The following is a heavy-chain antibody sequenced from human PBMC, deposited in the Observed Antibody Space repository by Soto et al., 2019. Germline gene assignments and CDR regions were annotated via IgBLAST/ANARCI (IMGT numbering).Heavy chain of an antibody. V-gene: IGHV3-48*01. CDR1: GFTFSSYS. D-gene: IGHD6-13*01. J-gene: IGHJ3*02. Sequence: PGGSLRLSCAASGFTFSSYSMNWVRQAPGKGLERVSYISSSSSTIYYADSVKGRFTISRDNAKNSLYLQMNSLRAEDTAVYYCARDRHSSSWYSAFDIWGQGTMVTVSS. CDR2: ISSSSSTI. CDR3: ARDRHSSSWYSAFDI.